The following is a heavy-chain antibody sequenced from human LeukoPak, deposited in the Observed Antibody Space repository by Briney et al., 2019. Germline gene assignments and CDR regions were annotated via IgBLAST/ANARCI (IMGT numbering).Heavy chain of an antibody. Sequence: PSETPSLTCAVYGGSFSGYYWSWIRQPPGKGLEWIGEINHSGSTNYNPSLKSRVTISVDTSKNQFSLKLSSVTAADTAVYYCARGKAGDCSSTSCPKGYFDYWGQGTLVTVSS. CDR3: ARGKAGDCSSTSCPKGYFDY. V-gene: IGHV4-34*01. CDR1: GGSFSGYY. D-gene: IGHD2-2*01. CDR2: INHSGST. J-gene: IGHJ4*02.